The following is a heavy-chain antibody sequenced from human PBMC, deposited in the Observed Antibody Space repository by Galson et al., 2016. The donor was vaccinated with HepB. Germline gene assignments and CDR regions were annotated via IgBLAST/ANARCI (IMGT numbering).Heavy chain of an antibody. CDR3: ARRWYYDFWSGYFTGWFDP. D-gene: IGHD3-3*01. Sequence: SGAEVKKPGESLKISCTGSGYRFTNYWIAWVRQMPGKGLEWMGIIYPGDSDTRYSPSFQGQVTISADKSISTAYLQWSSLKASDTAMYYCARRWYYDFWSGYFTGWFDPWGQGTLVTVSS. CDR1: GYRFTNYW. CDR2: IYPGDSDT. V-gene: IGHV5-51*01. J-gene: IGHJ5*02.